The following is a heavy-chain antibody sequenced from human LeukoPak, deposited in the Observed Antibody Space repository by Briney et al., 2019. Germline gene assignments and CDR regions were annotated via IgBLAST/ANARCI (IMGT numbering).Heavy chain of an antibody. Sequence: PGGSLRLSCTASGFTFGDYAMSWVRQAPGKGLEWVSAISGSGGSTYYADSVKGRFTISRDNSKNTLYLQMNSLRAEDTAVYYCAKDRSITIFGVVIILDAFDIWGQGTMVTVSS. V-gene: IGHV3-23*01. D-gene: IGHD3-3*01. J-gene: IGHJ3*02. CDR2: ISGSGGST. CDR1: GFTFGDYA. CDR3: AKDRSITIFGVVIILDAFDI.